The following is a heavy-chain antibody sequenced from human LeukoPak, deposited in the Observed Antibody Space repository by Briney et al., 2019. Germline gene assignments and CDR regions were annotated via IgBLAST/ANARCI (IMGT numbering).Heavy chain of an antibody. D-gene: IGHD3-9*01. V-gene: IGHV3-21*01. CDR1: GFTFSSYS. J-gene: IGHJ4*02. CDR3: ARGVGSTYYDILTGYRTWYYFDY. CDR2: ISSSSSYI. Sequence: GGSLRLSCAASGFTFSSYSMNWVRQAPGKGLEWVSSISSSSSYIYYADSVKGRFTISRDNAKNSLYLQMNSLRAEDTAVYYCARGVGSTYYDILTGYRTWYYFDYWGQGTLVTVSS.